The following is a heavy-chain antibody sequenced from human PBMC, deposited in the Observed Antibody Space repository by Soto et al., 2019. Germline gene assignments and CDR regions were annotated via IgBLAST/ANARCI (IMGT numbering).Heavy chain of an antibody. CDR1: GGSISSGGYY. CDR2: IYYSGST. CDR3: ARDQQTGYNWNEAPYNWFYP. D-gene: IGHD1-20*01. J-gene: IGHJ5*02. Sequence: QVQLQESGPGLVKPSQTLSLTCTVSGGSISSGGYYWSWIRQHPGKGLEWIGYIYYSGSTYYNPSLKCRVTISVDTSKTQFSLKLSSVTAADTAVSYCARDQQTGYNWNEAPYNWFYPWGQGTLVTVSS. V-gene: IGHV4-31*03.